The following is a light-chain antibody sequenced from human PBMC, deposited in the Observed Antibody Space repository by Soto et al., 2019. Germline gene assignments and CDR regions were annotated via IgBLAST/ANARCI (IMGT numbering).Light chain of an antibody. V-gene: IGKV1-5*03. J-gene: IGKJ1*01. CDR1: QSISSW. CDR2: KAS. Sequence: DIQMTQSPSTLSASVGDRVTITCRASQSISSWLAWYQQKPGKAPKLLIYKASSLGSGGPSRFSGSGSGTEFTLTISSLQPDDFATYYCQQYNSYPWTFGQGTKVEIK. CDR3: QQYNSYPWT.